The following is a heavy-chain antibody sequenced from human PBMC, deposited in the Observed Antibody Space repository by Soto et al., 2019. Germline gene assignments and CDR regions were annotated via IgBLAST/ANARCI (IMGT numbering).Heavy chain of an antibody. CDR2: IYFNGNT. CDR1: AASFSKYY. V-gene: IGHV4-59*01. D-gene: IGHD3-16*01. Sequence: SETLSLTCTVSAASFSKYYWTWIRQPPGKGLEWISYIYFNGNTKYNPSLEGRLTISIDTSRKEFSLKPTSVTAADAAVYYCASVTFGGIVLAHWGQGTLVTVSS. CDR3: ASVTFGGIVLAH. J-gene: IGHJ4*02.